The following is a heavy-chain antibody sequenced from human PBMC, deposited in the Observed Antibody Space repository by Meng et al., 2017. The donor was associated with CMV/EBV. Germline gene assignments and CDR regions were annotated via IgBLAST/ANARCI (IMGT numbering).Heavy chain of an antibody. CDR2: INWNGGST. D-gene: IGHD3-10*01. V-gene: IGHV3-20*03. Sequence: AASGFTFDNIAMSWVGQAPGKGLEWVSGINWNGGSTGYADSVKSRFTISRDNAKNSLYLQMNSLRAEDTALYYCARVRTASLHFDLWGRGTLVTVSS. CDR1: GFTFDNIA. CDR3: ARVRTASLHFDL. J-gene: IGHJ2*01.